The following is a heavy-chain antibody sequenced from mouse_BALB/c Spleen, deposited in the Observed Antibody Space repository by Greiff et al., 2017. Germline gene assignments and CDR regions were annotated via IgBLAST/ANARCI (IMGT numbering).Heavy chain of an antibody. Sequence: QVQLKQSGAELVRPGVSVKISCKGSGYTFTDYAMHWVKQSHAKSLEWIGVISTYYGDASYNQKFKGKATMTVDKSSSTAYMELARLTSEDSAIYYCARSGYHAMDYWGQGTSVTVSS. CDR3: ARSGYHAMDY. CDR2: ISTYYGDA. D-gene: IGHD3-2*02. CDR1: GYTFTDYA. V-gene: IGHV1S137*01. J-gene: IGHJ4*01.